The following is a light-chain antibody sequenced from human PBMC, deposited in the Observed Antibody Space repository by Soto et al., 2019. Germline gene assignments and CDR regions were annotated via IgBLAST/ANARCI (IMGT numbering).Light chain of an antibody. V-gene: IGLV2-14*01. Sequence: QSVLTQPASVSGSPGQSSTISCTGTSNDVGCYAYVSWYQQYPGKAPKLVISEVSNRPSGVSHRFSGSRSGNTASLTISGLQAEDEADYYCSSYTGDTTPVFGGGTKLTVL. J-gene: IGLJ2*01. CDR3: SSYTGDTTPV. CDR2: EVS. CDR1: SNDVGCYAY.